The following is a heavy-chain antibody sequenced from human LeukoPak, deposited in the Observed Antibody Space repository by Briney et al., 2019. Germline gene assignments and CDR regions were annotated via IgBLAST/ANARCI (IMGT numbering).Heavy chain of an antibody. CDR1: GFTFSSYA. CDR3: AEGSSPSCYGNFDY. J-gene: IGHJ4*02. CDR2: ICGSGDTT. Sequence: PGGSLRLSCAASGFTFSSYAMSWVRQAPGKGLEWVSAICGSGDTTYYADSVKGRFTISRDSSKNTLSLQMKSLRAEDTAVYYCAEGSSPSCYGNFDYWGQGILVTVSS. D-gene: IGHD2-2*01. V-gene: IGHV3-23*01.